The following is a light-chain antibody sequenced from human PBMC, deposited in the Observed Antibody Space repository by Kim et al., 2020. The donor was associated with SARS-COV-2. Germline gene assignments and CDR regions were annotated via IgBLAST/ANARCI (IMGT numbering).Light chain of an antibody. Sequence: LSPGDSATLSCRASQSVASNHLAWFQQKPGQAPRLLIYGTSSRAPAIPDRFSASGSGTDFTLTISRLEPVDFAIYYCQQYDRPPYTFGQGTKLEI. CDR2: GTS. V-gene: IGKV3-20*01. CDR3: QQYDRPPYT. CDR1: QSVASNH. J-gene: IGKJ2*01.